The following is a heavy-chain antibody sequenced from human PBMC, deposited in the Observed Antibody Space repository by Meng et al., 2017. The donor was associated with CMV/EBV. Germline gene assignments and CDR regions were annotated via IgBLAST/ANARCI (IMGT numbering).Heavy chain of an antibody. CDR2: ISYDGSNK. Sequence: GESLKISCAASGFTFSSYAMHWVRQAPGKGLEWVAVISYDGSNKYYADSVKGRFTISRDNSKNTLYLQMNSLRAEDTAVYYCARDLHYYGSGGYYNHYYYYDGMDVWGQGTTVTVSS. J-gene: IGHJ6*02. CDR1: GFTFSSYA. CDR3: ARDLHYYGSGGYYNHYYYYDGMDV. D-gene: IGHD3-10*01. V-gene: IGHV3-30*04.